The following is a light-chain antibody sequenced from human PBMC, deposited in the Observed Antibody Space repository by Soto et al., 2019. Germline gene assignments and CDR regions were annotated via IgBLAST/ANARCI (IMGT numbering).Light chain of an antibody. CDR2: EVT. Sequence: QSALTQPPSASGSPGQSVTISCTGTSSDVGAYNFVSWYQQHPGKAPKLIISEVTKRPSGVPDRFSGSKSGNTASLTVSGLQAEDEADHYCSSPAGSIHFYVFGTGTKVTVL. J-gene: IGLJ1*01. CDR3: SSPAGSIHFYV. CDR1: SSDVGAYNF. V-gene: IGLV2-8*01.